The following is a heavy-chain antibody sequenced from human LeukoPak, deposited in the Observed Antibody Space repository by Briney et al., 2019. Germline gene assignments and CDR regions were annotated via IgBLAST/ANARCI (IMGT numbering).Heavy chain of an antibody. D-gene: IGHD6-13*01. Sequence: ASVKVSCKVSGYTLTELSMHWVRQAPGKGLEWMGWISGYNGNTNYAQKFQGRVTMTTDTSTSTAYMELRSLRSDDTAVYYCARYNYSSSWHFDYWGQGTLVIVSS. CDR1: GYTLTELS. CDR2: ISGYNGNT. J-gene: IGHJ4*02. V-gene: IGHV1-18*01. CDR3: ARYNYSSSWHFDY.